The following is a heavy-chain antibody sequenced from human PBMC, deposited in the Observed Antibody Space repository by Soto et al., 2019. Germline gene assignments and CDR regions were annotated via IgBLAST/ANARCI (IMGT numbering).Heavy chain of an antibody. CDR1: GFTFSSYG. V-gene: IGHV3-30*18. J-gene: IGHJ4*02. D-gene: IGHD3-22*01. CDR3: AKDLIDYYDSSGYTPSGY. Sequence: GGSLRLSCAASGFTFSSYGMHWVRQAPGKGLEWVAVISYDGSNKYYADSVKGRFTISRDNSKNTLYLQMNSLRAEDTAVYYCAKDLIDYYDSSGYTPSGYWGQGTLVTVSS. CDR2: ISYDGSNK.